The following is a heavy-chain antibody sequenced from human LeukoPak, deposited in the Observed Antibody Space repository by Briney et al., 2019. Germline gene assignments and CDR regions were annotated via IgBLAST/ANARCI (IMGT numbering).Heavy chain of an antibody. J-gene: IGHJ4*02. CDR2: INAGNGNT. V-gene: IGHV1-3*01. CDR1: GYTFTSYA. D-gene: IGHD2-2*01. Sequence: ASVKVSCKASGYTFTSYAMHWVRQAPGQRLEWMGWINAGNGNTKYSQKFQGRVTMTRDTSTSTIYVELSSLRSEDTAVYYCARRSHQLQSDYWGQGTLVTVSS. CDR3: ARRSHQLQSDY.